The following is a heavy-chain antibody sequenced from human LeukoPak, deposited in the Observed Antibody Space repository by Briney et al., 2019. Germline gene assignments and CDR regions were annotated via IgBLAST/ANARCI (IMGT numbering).Heavy chain of an antibody. Sequence: GGSLRLSCAASGFTFSDYWMHWVRQAPGKGLEWVANIKHHGSEKYYVDSVKGRFTISRDNTRNSLYLQMNSLRVEGTAVYYCATGTPFGAYWGQGTLVTVSS. CDR2: IKHHGSEK. CDR3: ATGTPFGAY. J-gene: IGHJ4*02. CDR1: GFTFSDYW. D-gene: IGHD3-3*01. V-gene: IGHV3-7*03.